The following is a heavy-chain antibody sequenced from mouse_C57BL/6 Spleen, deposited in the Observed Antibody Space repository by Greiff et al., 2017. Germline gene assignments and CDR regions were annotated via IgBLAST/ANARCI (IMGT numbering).Heavy chain of an antibody. CDR1: GYTFTSYD. J-gene: IGHJ4*01. CDR2: IYPRDGST. Sequence: QVQLKESGPELVKPGASVKLSCKASGYTFTSYDINWVKQRPGQGLEWIGWIYPRDGSTKYNEKFKGKATLTVDTSSSTAYMELHSLTSEDSAVYFCARSYGYYEYAMDYWGQGTSVTGSS. CDR3: ARSYGYYEYAMDY. D-gene: IGHD2-3*01. V-gene: IGHV1-85*01.